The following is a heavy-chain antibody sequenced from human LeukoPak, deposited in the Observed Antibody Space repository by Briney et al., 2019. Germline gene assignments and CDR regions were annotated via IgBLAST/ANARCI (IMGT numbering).Heavy chain of an antibody. CDR1: GFTFSSYW. CDR2: ISSSSSTI. Sequence: PGGSLRLSCAASGFTFSSYWMSWVRQAPGKGLEWVSYISSSSSTIYYADSVRGRFTISRDNSKNTLYLQMNSLRAEDTAVYYCAKDTDGSPFRGDWFDPWGQGTLVTVSS. V-gene: IGHV3-48*01. J-gene: IGHJ5*02. CDR3: AKDTDGSPFRGDWFDP. D-gene: IGHD2-15*01.